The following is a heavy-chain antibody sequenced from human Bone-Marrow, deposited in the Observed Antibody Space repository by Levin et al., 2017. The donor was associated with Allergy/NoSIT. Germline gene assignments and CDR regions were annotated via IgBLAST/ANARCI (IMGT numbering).Heavy chain of an antibody. D-gene: IGHD5-24*01. J-gene: IGHJ4*02. CDR2: ISYDGNNK. Sequence: PGGSLRLSCAASGFTFSSYAIHWVRQAPGKGLEWVAVISYDGNNKFYADSVKGRFIISRDNSKNMLYLQMNSLRAEDTAVYYCARDRRDGYNPPQSDLKWGQGSLVTVSS. V-gene: IGHV3-30-3*01. CDR3: ARDRRDGYNPPQSDLK. CDR1: GFTFSSYA.